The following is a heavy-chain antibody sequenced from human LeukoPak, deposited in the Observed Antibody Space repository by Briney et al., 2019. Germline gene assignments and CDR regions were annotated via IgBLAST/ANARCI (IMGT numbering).Heavy chain of an antibody. Sequence: GASVKVSCKASGYTFTGYYMHWVRQAPGQGLEWMGWINPNSGGTNYAQKFQGRVTMTRDTSISTAYMELGRLRSDDTAVYYCARGNRYCSSTSCYTHAFDIWGQGTMVTVSS. D-gene: IGHD2-2*02. CDR3: ARGNRYCSSTSCYTHAFDI. V-gene: IGHV1-2*02. J-gene: IGHJ3*02. CDR2: INPNSGGT. CDR1: GYTFTGYY.